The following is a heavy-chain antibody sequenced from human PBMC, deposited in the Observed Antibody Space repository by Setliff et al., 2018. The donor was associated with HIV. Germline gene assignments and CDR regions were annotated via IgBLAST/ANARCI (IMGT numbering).Heavy chain of an antibody. CDR3: AGDSGYPSNWFDP. V-gene: IGHV4-39*02. Sequence: SETLSLTCTVSGGSISRDSFYWGWFRQPPGEGLEWIGSIYYSGTTYHAPSLETRLTISVDTSTNQFSLKLTSVTAADTAMYFCAGDSGYPSNWFDPWGQGILVTVSS. CDR2: IYYSGTT. D-gene: IGHD3-22*01. J-gene: IGHJ5*02. CDR1: GGSISRDSFY.